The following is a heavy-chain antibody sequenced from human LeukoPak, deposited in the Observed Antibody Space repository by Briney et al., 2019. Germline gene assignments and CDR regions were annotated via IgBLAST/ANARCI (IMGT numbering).Heavy chain of an antibody. Sequence: SETLSLTCTVSGGSISSYYWSWIRQPPGKGLEWIGYIYYSGSTNYNPSLKSRVTISVDTSKNQFSLKLSSVTAADATVYYCARVWELSDAFDIWGQGTMVTVSS. CDR1: GGSISSYY. J-gene: IGHJ3*02. CDR2: IYYSGST. CDR3: ARVWELSDAFDI. D-gene: IGHD1-26*01. V-gene: IGHV4-59*12.